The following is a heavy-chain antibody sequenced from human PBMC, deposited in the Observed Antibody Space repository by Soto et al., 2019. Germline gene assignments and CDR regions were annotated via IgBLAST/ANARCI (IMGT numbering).Heavy chain of an antibody. CDR1: GDRVSSNSAA. CDR2: TYYRSKWYN. Sequence: SPTLSLPCAISGDRVSSNSAAWNWIRQSPSRGLEWLGRTYYRSKWYNDYAVSVKSRITINPDTSKNQFSLQLNSVTPEDTAVYYCARERVGLGGIAARYDYYYYMDVWGKGTTVTVSS. D-gene: IGHD6-6*01. CDR3: ARERVGLGGIAARYDYYYYMDV. J-gene: IGHJ6*03. V-gene: IGHV6-1*01.